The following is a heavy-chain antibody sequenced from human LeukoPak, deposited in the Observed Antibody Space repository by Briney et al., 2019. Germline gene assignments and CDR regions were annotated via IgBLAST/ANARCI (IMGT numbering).Heavy chain of an antibody. Sequence: SGPTLVNPTETLTLTCTFSGFSLSTSGVGVGWIRQPPGKALEWLALIYWNDDKRYSPSLKTRLTITKDTSENQVVLTLTNMDPVDTATYYCAHRHCSGGSCLNWNYWGQGTLVTVSS. D-gene: IGHD2-15*01. CDR3: AHRHCSGGSCLNWNY. V-gene: IGHV2-5*01. J-gene: IGHJ4*02. CDR1: GFSLSTSGVG. CDR2: IYWNDDK.